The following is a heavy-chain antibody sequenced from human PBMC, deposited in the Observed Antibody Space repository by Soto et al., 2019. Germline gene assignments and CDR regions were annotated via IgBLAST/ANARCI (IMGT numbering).Heavy chain of an antibody. CDR3: ASENSVDIVATSVYYYGMDV. D-gene: IGHD5-12*01. CDR1: GGTFSSYA. V-gene: IGHV1-69*13. J-gene: IGHJ6*02. Sequence: GASVKVSCKASGGTFSSYAISWVRQAPGQGLEWMGGIIPIFGTANYAQKFQGRVTITADESTSTAYMELSSLRSEDTAVYYCASENSVDIVATSVYYYGMDVWGQGTTVTVSS. CDR2: IIPIFGTA.